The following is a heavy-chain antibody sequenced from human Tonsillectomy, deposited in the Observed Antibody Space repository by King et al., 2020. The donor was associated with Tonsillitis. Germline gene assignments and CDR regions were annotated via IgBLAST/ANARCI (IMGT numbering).Heavy chain of an antibody. J-gene: IGHJ4*02. V-gene: IGHV3-66*01. CDR1: GFNVSSNY. Sequence: VQLVESGGGLVQPGGSLRLSCAASGFNVSSNYMSWVRQAPGKGLEWVSVIYSGGSTYYGDSVKGRFTISRDNSKNTLYLQMNSLRAEDTAVYYCARDLVSEGRGYYYGGFDYWGQGTLVTVSS. D-gene: IGHD3-22*01. CDR3: ARDLVSEGRGYYYGGFDY. CDR2: IYSGGST.